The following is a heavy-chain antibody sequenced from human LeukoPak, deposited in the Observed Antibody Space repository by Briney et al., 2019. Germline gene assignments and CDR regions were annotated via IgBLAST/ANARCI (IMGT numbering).Heavy chain of an antibody. Sequence: ASVKVSCKASGYTFTSYAMHWVRQAPGQRLEWMGWINAGNGNTKYSQKFQGRVTITRDTSASTAYMELSSLRSEDTAVYYCARDYGGHGYSYGGYFDYWGQGTLVTVSS. CDR1: GYTFTSYA. J-gene: IGHJ4*02. V-gene: IGHV1-3*01. D-gene: IGHD5-18*01. CDR2: INAGNGNT. CDR3: ARDYGGHGYSYGGYFDY.